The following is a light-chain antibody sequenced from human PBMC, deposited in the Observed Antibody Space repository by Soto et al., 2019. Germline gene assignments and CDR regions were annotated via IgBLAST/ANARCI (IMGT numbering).Light chain of an antibody. V-gene: IGKV3-15*01. J-gene: IGKJ1*01. CDR3: QQYKNWRSGT. CDR1: QSVSSN. Sequence: EIVMTQSPATLSVSPGERATLSCRASQSVSSNLAWYQQKPGQAPRLLIYGASTRATGIPARFSGSGSGTEFTLNISSLQAEDFAVYYCQQYKNWRSGTFGQGTKVDIK. CDR2: GAS.